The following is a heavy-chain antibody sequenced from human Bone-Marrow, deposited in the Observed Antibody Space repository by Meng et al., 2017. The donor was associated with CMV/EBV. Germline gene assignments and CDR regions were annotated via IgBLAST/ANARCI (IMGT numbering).Heavy chain of an antibody. V-gene: IGHV3-15*01. CDR3: TTIYCSSTSCYDY. CDR2: IKSKTDGGTT. D-gene: IGHD2-2*01. CDR1: GFTFSNAW. Sequence: GESLKISCAASGFTFSNAWMSWVRQAPGKGLEWVGRIKSKTDGGTTDYAAHVKGRFTTSRDDSKNTLYLQMNSLKTEDTAVYYCTTIYCSSTSCYDYWGQGTLVTVSS. J-gene: IGHJ4*02.